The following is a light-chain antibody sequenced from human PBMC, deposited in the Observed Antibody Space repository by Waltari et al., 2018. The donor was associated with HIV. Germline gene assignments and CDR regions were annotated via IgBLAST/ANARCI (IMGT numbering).Light chain of an antibody. CDR1: NIGNKG. Sequence: YVLTQPPSVSVAPGEMARLTCGGNNIGNKGVHWYQLKSGQAPLPVIFDNVDRPSRITERFSGSISGFTATLAISRVEPGDEAVYYCQVWDRPSDQWVFGGGTTLIV. V-gene: IGLV3-21*01. J-gene: IGLJ3*02. CDR3: QVWDRPSDQWV. CDR2: DNV.